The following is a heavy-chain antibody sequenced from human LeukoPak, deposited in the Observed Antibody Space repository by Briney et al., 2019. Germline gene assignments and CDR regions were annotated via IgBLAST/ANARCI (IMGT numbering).Heavy chain of an antibody. J-gene: IGHJ1*01. CDR1: GYTFTGYY. Sequence: SVTVPGRASGYTFTGYYILWVRQAPGQGLEWMGWINPKSGGANYAQKFQGRVTMTRDTSISTAYMELSRLRSVDTAVYYCAKEDFCSSGYCFHHRFYGALVTVSS. CDR2: INPKSGGA. D-gene: IGHD6-25*01. CDR3: AKEDFCSSGYCFHH. V-gene: IGHV1-2*02.